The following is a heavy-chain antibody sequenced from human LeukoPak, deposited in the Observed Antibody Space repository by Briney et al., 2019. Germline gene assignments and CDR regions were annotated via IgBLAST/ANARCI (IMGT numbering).Heavy chain of an antibody. Sequence: PSETLSLTCTVSGGSISSNNYYWGWIRPPPGKGLEWIGSIYYSGSTYYNPSLKSRVTISVDTSKNQFSLKLISVTAPDTAVYYCASFLWVISFDYWGQGTLVTVSS. CDR2: IYYSGST. CDR1: GGSISSNNYY. J-gene: IGHJ4*02. CDR3: ASFLWVISFDY. V-gene: IGHV4-39*01. D-gene: IGHD2-21*01.